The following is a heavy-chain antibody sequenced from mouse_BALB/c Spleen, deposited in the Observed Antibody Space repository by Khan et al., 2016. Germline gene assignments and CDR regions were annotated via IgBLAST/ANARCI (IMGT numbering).Heavy chain of an antibody. Sequence: EVQLQESGPGLVKPSQSLSLTCTVTGYSITSDYAWNWIRQFPGNKLEWMGYISYSGSTSYNPSLKSRISITRDTSKNQFFLQLNSVTAGDTATYYCARFYYGSSYWYFDVWGAGTTVTVSS. J-gene: IGHJ1*01. CDR3: ARFYYGSSYWYFDV. D-gene: IGHD1-1*01. V-gene: IGHV3-2*02. CDR2: ISYSGST. CDR1: GYSITSDYA.